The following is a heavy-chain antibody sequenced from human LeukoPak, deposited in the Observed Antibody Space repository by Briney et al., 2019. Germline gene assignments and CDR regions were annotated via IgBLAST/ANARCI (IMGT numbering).Heavy chain of an antibody. CDR2: TSVYNSNT. D-gene: IGHD1-26*01. J-gene: IGHJ6*02. CDR1: GYTFTSYG. V-gene: IGHV1-18*01. Sequence: ASVKVSCKASGYTFTSYGISCVRQAPGQGLEWMGWTSVYNSNTNYAQKFQGRVTMTRDISTSTAYMELRSLRSDDTAVYYCAGELGGSYNTNYYYYYGMDVWGQGTTVTVSS. CDR3: AGELGGSYNTNYYYYYGMDV.